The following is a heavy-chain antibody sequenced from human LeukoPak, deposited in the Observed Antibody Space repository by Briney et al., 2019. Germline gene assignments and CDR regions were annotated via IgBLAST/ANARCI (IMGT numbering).Heavy chain of an antibody. D-gene: IGHD3-10*01. CDR1: GFTFSNYW. CDR3: ARLPGSNYYYMDV. V-gene: IGHV3-74*01. Sequence: GGSLRLSCAASGFTFSNYWMHWVRRAPGKGLVWLSRINNDGSTTDYADSVKGRFTISRDNAKNTLYLQMNSLRAEDTAVYYCARLPGSNYYYMDVWGKGTTVTGSS. CDR2: INNDGSTT. J-gene: IGHJ6*03.